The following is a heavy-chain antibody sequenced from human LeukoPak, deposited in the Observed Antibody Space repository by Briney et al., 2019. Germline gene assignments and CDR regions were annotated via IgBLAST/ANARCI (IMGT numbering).Heavy chain of an antibody. J-gene: IGHJ4*02. CDR3: ARATSRFVVVPAATDRGLDY. V-gene: IGHV1-46*01. CDR2: INPSGGST. CDR1: GYTFTSYY. Sequence: GASVKVSCKASGYTFTSYYMHWVRQAPGQGLEWMGIINPSGGSTSYAQKFQGRVTMTRDTSISTAYMELSSLRSDDTAVYYCARATSRFVVVPAATDRGLDYWGERTLVTVSS. D-gene: IGHD2-2*01.